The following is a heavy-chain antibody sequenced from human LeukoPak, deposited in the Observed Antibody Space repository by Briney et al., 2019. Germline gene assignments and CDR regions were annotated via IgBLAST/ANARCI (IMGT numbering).Heavy chain of an antibody. CDR2: ISSNGGST. CDR1: GFTFSSYP. CDR3: ARVGRGYSYGYLGLDY. V-gene: IGHV3-64*01. D-gene: IGHD5-18*01. J-gene: IGHJ4*02. Sequence: PGGSLRLSCAASGFTFSSYPMHWVRQAPGKGLEYVSAISSNGGSTYYANSVKGRFTISRDNSKNTLYLQMGSLRAEDTAVYYCARVGRGYSYGYLGLDYWGQGTLVTVSS.